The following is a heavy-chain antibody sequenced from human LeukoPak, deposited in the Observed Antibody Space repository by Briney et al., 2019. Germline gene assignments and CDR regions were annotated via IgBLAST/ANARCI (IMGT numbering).Heavy chain of an antibody. CDR2: IYYSGST. V-gene: IGHV4-59*11. D-gene: IGHD3-3*01. J-gene: IGHJ6*03. Sequence: SETLSLTCTVSGGSISSHYWSWIRQPPGKGLEWIGYIYYSGSTNYNPSLKSRVTISVDTSKNQFSLKLSSVTAADTAVYYCARRFGVAYYYYMDVWGKGTTVTVSS. CDR1: GGSISSHY. CDR3: ARRFGVAYYYYMDV.